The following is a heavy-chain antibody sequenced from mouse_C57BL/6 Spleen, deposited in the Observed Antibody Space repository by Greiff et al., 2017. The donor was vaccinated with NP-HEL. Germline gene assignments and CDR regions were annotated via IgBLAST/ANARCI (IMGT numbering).Heavy chain of an antibody. CDR2: ISYDGSN. Sequence: EVKLVESGPGLVKPSQSLSLTCSVTGYSITSGYYWNWIRQFPGNKLEWMGYISYDGSNNYNPSLKNRISITRDTSKNQFFLKLNSVTTEDTATYYCARGEFDDSWFAYWGQGTLVTVSA. D-gene: IGHD2-12*01. CDR1: GYSITSGYY. V-gene: IGHV3-6*01. J-gene: IGHJ3*01. CDR3: ARGEFDDSWFAY.